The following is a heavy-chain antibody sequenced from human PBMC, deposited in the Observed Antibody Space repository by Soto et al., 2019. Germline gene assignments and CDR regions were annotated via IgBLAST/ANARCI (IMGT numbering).Heavy chain of an antibody. CDR2: IKQDGTEK. Sequence: PGGSLRLSCVASGFTFSSSWMGWVRQAPGKGLEWVANIKQDGTEKYYVDSVKGRFTISRDNAKNSLYLQMNSLRAEDTAVYYCARPSGWRDCFDIWAQGTMVTVSS. J-gene: IGHJ3*02. V-gene: IGHV3-7*01. CDR1: GFTFSSSW. CDR3: ARPSGWRDCFDI. D-gene: IGHD6-19*01.